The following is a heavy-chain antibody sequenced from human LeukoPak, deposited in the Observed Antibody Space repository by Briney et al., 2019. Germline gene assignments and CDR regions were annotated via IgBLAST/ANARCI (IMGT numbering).Heavy chain of an antibody. Sequence: GASVKVSCKASGYTFTSYDINWVRQATGQGLEWMGWMNPNSGNTGYAQKFQGRVTITADESTSTAYMELSSLRSEDTAVYYCARDRYCTNGVCYYGMDVWGQGTTVTVSS. CDR1: GYTFTSYD. CDR2: MNPNSGNT. J-gene: IGHJ6*02. CDR3: ARDRYCTNGVCYYGMDV. D-gene: IGHD2-8*01. V-gene: IGHV1-8*01.